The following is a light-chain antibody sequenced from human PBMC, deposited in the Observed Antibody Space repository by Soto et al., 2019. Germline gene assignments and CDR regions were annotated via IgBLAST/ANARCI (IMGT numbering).Light chain of an antibody. CDR3: QQRYSTPPT. CDR1: QSISSY. Sequence: DIQMTQSPSSLSASVGDRVTITCRASQSISSYLNWYQQKPGKAPKLLIYAASSLQSGVPSRFSGSGSGTDITLTIRRLQPDDFATYFCQQRYSTPPTFGQGTKVEIK. V-gene: IGKV1-39*01. J-gene: IGKJ1*01. CDR2: AAS.